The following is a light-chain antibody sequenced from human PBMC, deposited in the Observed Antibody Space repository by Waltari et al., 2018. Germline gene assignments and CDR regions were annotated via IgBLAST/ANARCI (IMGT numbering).Light chain of an antibody. CDR2: DNR. CDR3: QSFDNSLSGVV. Sequence: QSVLTQPPSVSGAPGQRVTISCTGSRSNIGAGYDVHWYQQLPGTAPKLLIYDNRSRPSGVPDRFSGSKSGTSASLAITGLQAEDEAAYYCQSFDNSLSGVVFGGGTELTVL. V-gene: IGLV1-40*01. CDR1: RSNIGAGYD. J-gene: IGLJ2*01.